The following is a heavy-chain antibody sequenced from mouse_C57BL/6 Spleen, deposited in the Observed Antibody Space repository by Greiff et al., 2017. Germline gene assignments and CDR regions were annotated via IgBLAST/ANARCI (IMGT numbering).Heavy chain of an antibody. CDR3: AKIDYDYFTFDY. Sequence: QVQLKQSGAELVKPGASVKISCKASGYAFSSYWMNWVKRRPGKGLEGIGQIYPGDGDPNYNGKFKGKATLTADKSSSTAYMQLSSLTSEDSAVYFCAKIDYDYFTFDYWGQGTTLTVSS. V-gene: IGHV1-80*01. D-gene: IGHD2-4*01. J-gene: IGHJ2*01. CDR2: IYPGDGDP. CDR1: GYAFSSYW.